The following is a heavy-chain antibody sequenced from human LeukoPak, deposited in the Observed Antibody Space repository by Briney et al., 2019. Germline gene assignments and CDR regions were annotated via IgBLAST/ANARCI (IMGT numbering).Heavy chain of an antibody. V-gene: IGHV3-23*01. CDR2: ISGSGGST. J-gene: IGHJ4*02. CDR3: AKDRGWIQLWQFDY. CDR1: GFTFSSYA. Sequence: PGGSLRLSCAASGFTFSSYALSWVRQAPGKGLEWVSAISGSGGSTYYADSVKGRFTISRDNSKNTLYLQMNSLRAEDTAVYYCAKDRGWIQLWQFDYWGQGTLVTVSS. D-gene: IGHD5-18*01.